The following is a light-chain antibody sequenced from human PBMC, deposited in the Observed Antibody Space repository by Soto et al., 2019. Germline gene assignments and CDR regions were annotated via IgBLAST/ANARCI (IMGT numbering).Light chain of an antibody. V-gene: IGKV1-5*01. CDR1: QSVSWW. CDR2: GAS. Sequence: DIQMTQSPTTLSASVGDRVTITSGASQSVSWWLAWYQQKPGKAPKLLIYGASSLESGVPSRFSGSGSGTEFTLSISDGQPAEFATYYCQQYKSYATWTFGQGTKVDIK. J-gene: IGKJ1*01. CDR3: QQYKSYATWT.